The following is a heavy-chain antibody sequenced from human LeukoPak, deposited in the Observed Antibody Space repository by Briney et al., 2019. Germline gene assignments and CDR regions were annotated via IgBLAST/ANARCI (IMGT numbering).Heavy chain of an antibody. Sequence: GGSLRLSCAASGFTFSNYGITWVRQAPGKGLEWVSYISPSSSTTYYADSVKGRFTISRDNAKNSVYLQMNSLRAEETAVYYCARNRLSGYVDYWGQGTLVTVSS. J-gene: IGHJ4*02. V-gene: IGHV3-48*04. CDR3: ARNRLSGYVDY. CDR2: ISPSSSTT. D-gene: IGHD2-15*01. CDR1: GFTFSNYG.